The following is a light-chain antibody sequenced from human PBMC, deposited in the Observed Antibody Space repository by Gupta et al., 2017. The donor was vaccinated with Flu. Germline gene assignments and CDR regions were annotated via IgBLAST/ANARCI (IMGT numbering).Light chain of an antibody. CDR2: NTN. Sequence: QTVVNQERSFSVSPGGTITLTCGLSSGSVSIYYYPSWYQQTPGQAPRTLIYNTNTRSSGVPDRFSGSILGNKAALTITGSQADDEADYYCLLYMGRDFWVFGEGTKVTVL. CDR1: SGSVSIYYY. CDR3: LLYMGRDFWV. J-gene: IGLJ3*02. V-gene: IGLV8-61*01.